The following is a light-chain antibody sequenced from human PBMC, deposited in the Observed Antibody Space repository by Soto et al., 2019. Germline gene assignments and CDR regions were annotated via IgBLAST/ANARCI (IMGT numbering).Light chain of an antibody. CDR2: GVS. V-gene: IGKV3-20*01. Sequence: EIMLTQSPGTLALSPGEGATLSCRASQSVDSNYFAWYHQRPGQPPRLLYYGVSNRASGVPDRFSGDGSGTEFTLTIGRLDPDDFGVYYCQQYVDSPRTFGQGTRVEVK. CDR3: QQYVDSPRT. CDR1: QSVDSNY. J-gene: IGKJ1*01.